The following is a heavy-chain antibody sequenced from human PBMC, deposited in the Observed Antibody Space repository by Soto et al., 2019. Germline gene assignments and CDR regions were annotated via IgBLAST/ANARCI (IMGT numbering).Heavy chain of an antibody. CDR1: GYTFTSYG. V-gene: IGHV1-18*01. D-gene: IGHD6-6*01. CDR2: ISAYNGNT. J-gene: IGHJ6*02. CDR3: ARHSSSSRWYYYYCYGMDV. Sequence: ASVKVSCKASGYTFTSYGISWVRQAPGQGLEWMGWISAYNGNTNYAQKLQGRVTMTTDTSTSTAYMELRSLRSDDTAVYYCARHSSSSRWYYYYCYGMDVWGQGTTVTVSS.